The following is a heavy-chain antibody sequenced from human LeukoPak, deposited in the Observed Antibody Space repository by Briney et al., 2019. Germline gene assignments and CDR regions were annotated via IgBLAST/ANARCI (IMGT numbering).Heavy chain of an antibody. CDR1: GLTLSNYA. V-gene: IGHV3-23*01. CDR2: ISGSTTT. D-gene: IGHD3-22*01. J-gene: IGHJ4*02. CDR3: TKGPRVGSGYHPDY. Sequence: AGGSLRLSCAASGLTLSNYAMSWVRQAPGKGLVWVSGISGSTTTYYADSVKGRFTISRDNSKNMLYLQMNSLRADDTALYSCTKGPRVGSGYHPDYWGQGTLVTVSS.